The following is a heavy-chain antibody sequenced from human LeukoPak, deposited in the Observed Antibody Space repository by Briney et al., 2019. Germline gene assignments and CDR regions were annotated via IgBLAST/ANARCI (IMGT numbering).Heavy chain of an antibody. J-gene: IGHJ4*02. Sequence: GGSLRLSCAASGFTFSSYWMSWVRQAPGKGLEWVANIRQDGSEEYYVDSVKGRSTISRDNAKNSLYLQMNSLRAEDTAVYYCARTINGLLWFGSWGQGTLVTVSS. D-gene: IGHD3-10*01. CDR1: GFTFSSYW. CDR2: IRQDGSEE. V-gene: IGHV3-7*01. CDR3: ARTINGLLWFGS.